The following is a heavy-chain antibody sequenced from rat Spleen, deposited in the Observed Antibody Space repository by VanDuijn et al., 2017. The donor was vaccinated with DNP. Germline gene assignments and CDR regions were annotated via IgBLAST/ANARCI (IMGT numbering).Heavy chain of an antibody. CDR3: ARYSTSFVMDA. Sequence: QVQLKESGPGLVQPSQTLSLTCTVSGFSLTSYHVSWVRQPPGKSLVWMGSIWAGGGSNYNSAVQSRLSISRDTSKSQVFLKMNSLQTEDTATYYCARYSTSFVMDAWGQGTSVTVSS. V-gene: IGHV2-13*01. CDR1: GFSLTSYH. CDR2: IWAGGGS. J-gene: IGHJ4*01. D-gene: IGHD1-2*01.